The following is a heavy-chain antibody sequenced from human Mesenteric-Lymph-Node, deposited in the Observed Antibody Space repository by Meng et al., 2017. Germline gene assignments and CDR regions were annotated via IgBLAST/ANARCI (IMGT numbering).Heavy chain of an antibody. CDR3: ARWGIAYYPFGQYYFDY. J-gene: IGHJ4*02. V-gene: IGHV4-34*01. CDR2: IKQSEIR. D-gene: IGHD6-13*01. CDR1: GYC. Sequence: GYCGYRSPHPPWKGLRWIREIKQSEIRNYHPSLKSRDTISVDTPKNQLSVKLSSLTAADTAVYYCARWGIAYYPFGQYYFDYWGQGTLVTVSS.